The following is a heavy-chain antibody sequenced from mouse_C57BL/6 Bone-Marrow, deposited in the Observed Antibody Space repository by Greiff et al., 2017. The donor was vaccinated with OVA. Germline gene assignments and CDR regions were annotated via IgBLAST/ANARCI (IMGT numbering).Heavy chain of an antibody. CDR1: GYTFTDYN. J-gene: IGHJ1*03. D-gene: IGHD3-3*01. V-gene: IGHV1-18*01. CDR3: AQLLLGELYFDV. Sequence: VQLQQSGPELVKPGASVKIPCKASGYTFTDYNMDWVKQSHGKSLEWIGDINPNNGGTIYNQKFKGKATLTVDKSSSTAYMELRSLTSEDTAVYYCAQLLLGELYFDVWGTGTTVTVSS. CDR2: INPNNGGT.